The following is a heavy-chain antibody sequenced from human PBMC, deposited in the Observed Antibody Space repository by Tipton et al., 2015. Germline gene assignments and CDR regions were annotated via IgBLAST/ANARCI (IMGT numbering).Heavy chain of an antibody. CDR2: WYTSGST. CDR1: GGSISSDNSY. V-gene: IGHV4-61*02. J-gene: IGHJ4*02. D-gene: IGHD5-24*01. CDR3: ARDWTGDGYNPYN. Sequence: TLSLTCTVSGGSISSDNSYWTWIRQPAGKGLEWIGRWYTSGSTTYNPSLKSRVTISVDTSKNQFSRELSSVTAADTAVYYCARDWTGDGYNPYNWGQGTLVIVSS.